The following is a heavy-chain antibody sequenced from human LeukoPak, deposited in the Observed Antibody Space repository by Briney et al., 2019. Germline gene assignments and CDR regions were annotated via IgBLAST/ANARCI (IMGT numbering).Heavy chain of an antibody. CDR3: AREDYGDYSALSTDYYYYGMDV. D-gene: IGHD4-17*01. CDR2: IISDGSST. Sequence: GGSLRLSCAASEFTFSSYWMHWVRQAPGKGLVWVSRIISDGSSTSYADSVKGRFTISRDNAKNTLYLQMNSLRAEDTAVYYCAREDYGDYSALSTDYYYYGMDVWGQGTTVTVSS. CDR1: EFTFSSYW. V-gene: IGHV3-74*01. J-gene: IGHJ6*02.